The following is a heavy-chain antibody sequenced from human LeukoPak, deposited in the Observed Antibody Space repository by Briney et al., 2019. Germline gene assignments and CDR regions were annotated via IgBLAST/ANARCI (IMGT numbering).Heavy chain of an antibody. CDR1: GSSLSDIS. Sequence: GASVKVSCKVSGSSLSDISIHWVRQAPGKGLEWMGGFDPEQGETLYAPKFQGRITMTRNTSISTAYMELSSLRSEDTAVYYCARTSRNWFDPWGQGTLVTVSS. V-gene: IGHV1-24*01. J-gene: IGHJ5*02. CDR2: FDPEQGET. CDR3: ARTSRNWFDP.